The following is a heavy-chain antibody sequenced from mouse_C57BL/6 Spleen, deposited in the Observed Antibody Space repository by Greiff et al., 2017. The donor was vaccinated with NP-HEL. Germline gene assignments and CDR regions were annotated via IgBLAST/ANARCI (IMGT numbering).Heavy chain of an antibody. J-gene: IGHJ2*01. D-gene: IGHD3-2*02. CDR2: IYPGDGDT. V-gene: IGHV1-82*01. CDR3: ARSGAQATFLY. Sequence: VKLQQSGPELVKPGASVKISCKASGYAFSSSWMNWVKQRPGKGLEWIGRIYPGDGDTNYNGKFKGKATLTADKSSSTAYMQLSSLTSEDSAVYFCARSGAQATFLYWGQGTTLTVSA. CDR1: GYAFSSSW.